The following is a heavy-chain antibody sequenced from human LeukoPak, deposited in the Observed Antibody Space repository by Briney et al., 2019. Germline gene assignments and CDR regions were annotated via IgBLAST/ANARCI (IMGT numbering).Heavy chain of an antibody. CDR2: IWFDGSNG. J-gene: IGHJ4*02. D-gene: IGHD2-15*01. CDR1: GFTFRNYG. CDR3: ARDTSGYYDY. V-gene: IGHV3-33*01. Sequence: PGGSLRLSCEASGFTFRNYGMHWVRQAPGKGLDWVGVIWFDGSNGYYADSVKGRFTISRDNSKNTLYLQVNSVRAEDTAVYYCARDTSGYYDYWGQGALATVSS.